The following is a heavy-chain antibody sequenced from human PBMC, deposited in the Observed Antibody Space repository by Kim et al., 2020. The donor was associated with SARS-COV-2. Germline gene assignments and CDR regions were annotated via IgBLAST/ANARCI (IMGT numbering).Heavy chain of an antibody. D-gene: IGHD6-19*01. Sequence: SETLSLTCTVSGVSIDSFYWNWIRQPPGKGLEWVGNIYYSGNTNYNPSLESRVTISVDTSKNQFSLRLSSVTAADTAVYFCASAASAEDTIDNWGQGTLV. CDR1: GVSIDSFY. CDR2: IYYSGNT. CDR3: ASAASAEDTIDN. J-gene: IGHJ4*02. V-gene: IGHV4-59*01.